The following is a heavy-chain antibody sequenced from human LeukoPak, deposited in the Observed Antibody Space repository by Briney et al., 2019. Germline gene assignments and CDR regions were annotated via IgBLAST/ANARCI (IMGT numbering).Heavy chain of an antibody. CDR2: IWYDGSYE. J-gene: IGHJ5*02. V-gene: IGHV3-33*01. CDR1: GFDFIRFG. CDR3: ARDDSGLAVRGWIDP. Sequence: PGRSLRLSCVASGFDFIRFGFRWVRQAPGKGVEWVAVIWYDGSYEYYADSVKGRFSVSRDNSKNTHYLQIYSLRVEDTAVYFCARDDSGLAVRGWIDPWRQGTLVTVSS. D-gene: IGHD3-10*01.